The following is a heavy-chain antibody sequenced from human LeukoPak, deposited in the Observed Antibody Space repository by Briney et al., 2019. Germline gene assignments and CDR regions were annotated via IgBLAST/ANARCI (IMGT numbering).Heavy chain of an antibody. CDR1: GYSFTDYY. V-gene: IGHV1-2*02. D-gene: IGHD2-8*02. J-gene: IGHJ5*01. Sequence: ASVKVTCKTSGYSFTDYYIHWLRQAPGQGVEWMGWVTPKSGGTRYAQNFQGRVTMTSDTSINTAYMELRRLASDDTAVYYCVRDQDYCNGGKCYDGFDFWGQGTPVTVSS. CDR2: VTPKSGGT. CDR3: VRDQDYCNGGKCYDGFDF.